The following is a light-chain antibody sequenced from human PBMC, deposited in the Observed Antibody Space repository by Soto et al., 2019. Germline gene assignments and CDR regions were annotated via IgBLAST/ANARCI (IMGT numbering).Light chain of an antibody. CDR1: RVTIGTYNY. CDR3: TSYISSSVNWV. CDR2: EVS. V-gene: IGLV2-14*01. J-gene: IGLJ3*02. Sequence: QSALTQPASVSGSPGRRSPFPSPEPRVTIGTYNYVSWYQQPPGKAPKFIIYEVSNRPSGVSNRFSGSKSGNTASLTISGLQAEDEADYYCTSYISSSVNWVFGGGTKLTVL.